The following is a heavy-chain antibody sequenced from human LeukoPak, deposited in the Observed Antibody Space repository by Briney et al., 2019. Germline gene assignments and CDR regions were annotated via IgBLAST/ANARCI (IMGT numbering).Heavy chain of an antibody. J-gene: IGHJ4*02. CDR3: AKGISNPDY. V-gene: IGHV3-23*01. D-gene: IGHD4-11*01. CDR2: VNSDGGST. Sequence: PGGSLRLSCAASGFTFSNYAMTWVRQAPGKGREWVSGVNSDGGSTYYADSVRGRFTISRDNSKNTLYLQMNSLRAEDTAVYYCAKGISNPDYWGQGTLVTVSS. CDR1: GFTFSNYA.